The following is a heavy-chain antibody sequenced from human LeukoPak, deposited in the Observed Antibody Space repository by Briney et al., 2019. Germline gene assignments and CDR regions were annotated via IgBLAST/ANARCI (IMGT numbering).Heavy chain of an antibody. CDR2: ISGSGGST. J-gene: IGHJ6*02. CDR3: AKVVVPAAIAYYYYGMDV. Sequence: GGSLRLSCAVSGFTFSSYAMSWVRQAPGKGLEWVSAISGSGGSTYYANSVKGRFTISRDNSKNTLYLQMNSLRAEDTAVYYCAKVVVPAAIAYYYYGMDVWGQGTTVTVSS. V-gene: IGHV3-23*01. D-gene: IGHD2-2*02. CDR1: GFTFSSYA.